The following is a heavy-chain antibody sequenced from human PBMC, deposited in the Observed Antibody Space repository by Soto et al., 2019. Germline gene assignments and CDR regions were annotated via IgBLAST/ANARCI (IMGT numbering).Heavy chain of an antibody. J-gene: IGHJ4*02. CDR3: AVSYYGSGTLDY. CDR1: GFTFSSYS. Sequence: AGSLRLSCAASGFTFSSYSMNWVRQAPGKGLERVSSISSSSSYIYYAGSVKGRFTISRDNAKNSLYLQMKSLRAEDTAVYYCAVSYYGSGTLDYWGQGTLVTVSS. V-gene: IGHV3-21*01. CDR2: ISSSSSYI. D-gene: IGHD3-10*01.